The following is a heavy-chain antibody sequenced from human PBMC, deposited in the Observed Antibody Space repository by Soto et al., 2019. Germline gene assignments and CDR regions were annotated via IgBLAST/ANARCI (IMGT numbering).Heavy chain of an antibody. Sequence: QVQLVESGGGVVQPGRSLRLSCAASGFTLSSHPIHWVRQAPGKGLDWVAMISSDGSKKDYADSVKGRFSISRDDSKNTVYLEMYSLRAEDSSVYHYAKPIFGHWYFDLWGRGTLVTVSS. D-gene: IGHD3-3*01. CDR3: AKPIFGHWYFDL. CDR1: GFTLSSHP. J-gene: IGHJ2*01. V-gene: IGHV3-30*18. CDR2: ISSDGSKK.